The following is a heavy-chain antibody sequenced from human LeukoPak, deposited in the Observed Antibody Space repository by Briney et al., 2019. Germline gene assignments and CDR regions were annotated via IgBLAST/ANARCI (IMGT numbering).Heavy chain of an antibody. CDR2: IYYSGST. D-gene: IGHD5-24*01. CDR3: ARVRDGYNSAFDI. V-gene: IGHV4-59*11. Sequence: SETPSLTCTVSGGSISSHYWSWIRQPPGKGLEWIGYIYYSGSTNYNPSLKSRVTISVDTSKNQFSLKLSSVTAADTAVYYCARVRDGYNSAFDIWGQGTMVTVSS. J-gene: IGHJ3*02. CDR1: GGSISSHY.